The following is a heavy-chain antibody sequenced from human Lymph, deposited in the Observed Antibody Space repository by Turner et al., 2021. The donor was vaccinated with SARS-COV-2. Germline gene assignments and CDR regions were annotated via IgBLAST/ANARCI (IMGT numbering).Heavy chain of an antibody. CDR3: GGNALGSGSYYPDDY. J-gene: IGHJ4*02. D-gene: IGHD3-10*01. CDR1: GGPLSSTGYY. Sequence: QLQLQESAPVLVEPSEALSVTSAVSGGPLSSTGYYWGWVRQSPGKGLEWIGTIYCSGSTYDNPSYKRGVIITVKTTKNQFLQKLRYGTAAEAAVYSCGGNALGSGSYYPDDYWGQGTLVTVSS. CDR2: IYCSGST. V-gene: IGHV4-39*01.